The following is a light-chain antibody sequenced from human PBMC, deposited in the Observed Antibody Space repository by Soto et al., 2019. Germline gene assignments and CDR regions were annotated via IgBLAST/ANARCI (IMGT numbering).Light chain of an antibody. CDR3: SSYAGSNTVV. Sequence: QSALTQPPSASGSPGQSVTISCTGTSSDVGTYNCVSWYQQHPGKAPKLMIYEVSKRPSGVPDRFSGSKSGNTASLTVSGHQAEDEADYYCSSYAGSNTVVFGGGTKVTVL. J-gene: IGLJ2*01. CDR1: SSDVGTYNC. V-gene: IGLV2-8*01. CDR2: EVS.